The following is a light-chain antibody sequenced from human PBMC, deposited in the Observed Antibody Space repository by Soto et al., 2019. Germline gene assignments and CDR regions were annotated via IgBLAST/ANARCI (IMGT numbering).Light chain of an antibody. V-gene: IGLV2-23*01. J-gene: IGLJ3*02. CDR2: EDT. Sequence: QSALTQPASVSGSPGQSITLSCIGSSSDVGKYVLVSWYQQYPGKAPKIMIFEDTKRPSGVSNRFSGSKSGNTASLTISGLQAEDEADYYCCSYAGLSTWVFGGGTKLTVL. CDR1: SSDVGKYVL. CDR3: CSYAGLSTWV.